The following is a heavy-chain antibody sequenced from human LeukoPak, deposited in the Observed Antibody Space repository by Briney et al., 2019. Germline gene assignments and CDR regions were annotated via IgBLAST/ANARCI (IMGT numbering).Heavy chain of an antibody. J-gene: IGHJ4*02. Sequence: SETLSLTCTVSGDSISSSSSYWGWIRQPPGEGLEWIGSIYYSGGTYYNTSLKSQVSISIDTSKNQFSLKLTSVTAADTAVYYCARQTGSGLFILPGGQGTLVTVSS. CDR2: IYYSGGT. CDR1: GDSISSSSSY. V-gene: IGHV4-39*01. CDR3: ARQTGSGLFILP. D-gene: IGHD3/OR15-3a*01.